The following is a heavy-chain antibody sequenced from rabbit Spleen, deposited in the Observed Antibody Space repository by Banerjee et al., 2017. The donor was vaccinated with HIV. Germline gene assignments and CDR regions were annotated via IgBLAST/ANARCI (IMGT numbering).Heavy chain of an antibody. CDR1: GFSFSRSYY. Sequence: QSLEESGGDMVKPGASLTLTCTASGFSFSRSYYICWVRQAPGKGLEWIGCIYPDGSGSTAYASWAKGRFTISKTSSTTVTLQMTSLTAADTATYVCARGSAAMTMVITGFYLTLWGPGTLVTVS. CDR3: ARGSAAMTMVITGFYLTL. J-gene: IGHJ4*01. D-gene: IGHD2-1*01. V-gene: IGHV1S40*01. CDR2: IYPDGSGST.